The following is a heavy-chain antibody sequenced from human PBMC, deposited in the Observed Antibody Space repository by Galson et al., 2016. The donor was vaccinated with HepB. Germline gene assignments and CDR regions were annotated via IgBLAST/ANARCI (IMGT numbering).Heavy chain of an antibody. J-gene: IGHJ5*02. CDR3: AKDAGGLTRLAPPITAVHWFDP. Sequence: SLRLSCAASGFTFRKYGMHWVRQAPGKGLEWVAVIWYDGSNEYYADSVKDRFTISRDNSKDTVYLQMNSLTVEDTAMYYCAKDAGGLTRLAPPITAVHWFDPWGQGTLVTASS. D-gene: IGHD2-15*01. V-gene: IGHV3-33*06. CDR2: IWYDGSNE. CDR1: GFTFRKYG.